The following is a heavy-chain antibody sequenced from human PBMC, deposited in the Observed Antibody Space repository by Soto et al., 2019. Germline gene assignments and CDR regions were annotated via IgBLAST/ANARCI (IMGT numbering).Heavy chain of an antibody. Sequence: SVKVSCKASGGTFSSYAISWVRQAPGQGLEWMGGIIPIFGTANYAQKFQGRVTITADESTSTAYMELSSLRSEDTAVYYCAREEQLVLYYYGMDVWGQGTTVTVSS. CDR3: AREEQLVLYYYGMDV. J-gene: IGHJ6*02. CDR1: GGTFSSYA. CDR2: IIPIFGTA. V-gene: IGHV1-69*13. D-gene: IGHD6-13*01.